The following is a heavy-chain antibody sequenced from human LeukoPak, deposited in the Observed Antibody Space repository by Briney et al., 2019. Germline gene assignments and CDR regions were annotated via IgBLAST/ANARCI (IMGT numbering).Heavy chain of an antibody. V-gene: IGHV4-34*01. CDR2: INHSGST. CDR3: ARVRPSSYYGLGRLLDY. CDR1: GGSFSGYY. J-gene: IGHJ4*02. Sequence: SETLSLTCAVYGGSFSGYYWSWIRQPPGKGLEWIGEINHSGSTNYNPSLKSRVTISVDTSKNQFALKLSSVTAADTAVYYCARVRPSSYYGLGRLLDYWGQGTLVTVSS. D-gene: IGHD3-10*01.